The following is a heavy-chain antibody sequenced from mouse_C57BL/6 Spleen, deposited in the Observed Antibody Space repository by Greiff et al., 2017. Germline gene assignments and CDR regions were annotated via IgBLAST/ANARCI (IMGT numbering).Heavy chain of an antibody. D-gene: IGHD3-2*02. Sequence: EVQRVASGGGLVQPGGSLKLSCAASGFTFSDYGMAWVRQAPRKGPEWVAFISNLAYSIYYADTVTGRFTISRENAKNTLYLEMSSLRSEDTAMYYCARQDSSGYPFAYWGQGTLVTVSA. CDR3: ARQDSSGYPFAY. CDR1: GFTFSDYG. J-gene: IGHJ3*01. CDR2: ISNLAYSI. V-gene: IGHV5-15*01.